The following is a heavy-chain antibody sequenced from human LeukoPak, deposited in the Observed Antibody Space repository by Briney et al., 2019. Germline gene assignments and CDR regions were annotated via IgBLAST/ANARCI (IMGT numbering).Heavy chain of an antibody. CDR1: GFTFDDYG. J-gene: IGHJ6*03. Sequence: GGSLRLSCAASGFTFDDYGMSWVRQAPGKGLEWVSGINWNGGSTGYADSVKGRFTISRDNAKNSLYLQMNSLRAEDTALYYCARTMVQLWFGSYYYYMDVWGKGTTVTVSS. CDR3: ARTMVQLWFGSYYYYMDV. V-gene: IGHV3-20*04. CDR2: INWNGGST. D-gene: IGHD5-18*01.